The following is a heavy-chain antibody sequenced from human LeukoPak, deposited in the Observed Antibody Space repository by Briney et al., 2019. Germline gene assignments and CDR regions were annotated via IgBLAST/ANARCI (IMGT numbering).Heavy chain of an antibody. CDR3: ARGQRWELLPSYLEY. Sequence: GGSLRLSCAASGFSFSSYNMHWVRQAPGKGLEYVSTISSDGGSTYYANSVKGRFTISRDNSKNTLYLQMGSLRSEDMAVYYCARGQRWELLPSYLEYWGQGTLVTVSS. CDR2: ISSDGGST. J-gene: IGHJ4*02. V-gene: IGHV3-64*01. D-gene: IGHD1-26*01. CDR1: GFSFSSYN.